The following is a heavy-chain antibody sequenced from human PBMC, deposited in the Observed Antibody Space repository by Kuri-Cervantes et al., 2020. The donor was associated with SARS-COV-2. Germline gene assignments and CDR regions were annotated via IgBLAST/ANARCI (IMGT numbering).Heavy chain of an antibody. V-gene: IGHV4-34*01. D-gene: IGHD6-13*01. CDR2: INHSGST. CDR3: ARFAGIAAAGTRTVYDY. CDR1: GGSFSGYY. J-gene: IGHJ4*02. Sequence: GSLRLSCAVYGGSFSGYYWSWIRQPPGKGLEWIGEINHSGSTNYNPSLKSRVTISVDTSKNQFSLKLSSVTAADTAAYYCARFAGIAAAGTRTVYDYWGQGTLVTVSS.